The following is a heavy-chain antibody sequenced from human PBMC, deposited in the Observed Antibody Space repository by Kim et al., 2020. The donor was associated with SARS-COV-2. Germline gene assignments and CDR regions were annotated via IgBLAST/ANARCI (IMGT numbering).Heavy chain of an antibody. CDR3: ASTGVGAVGWFDP. CDR2: VYHTGST. CDR1: GGAIRGYY. V-gene: IGHV4-59*01. J-gene: IGHJ5*02. D-gene: IGHD1-26*01. Sequence: SETLSLTCSVSGGAIRGYYWAWIRQPPGKRLEWIGYVYHTGSTNYNPFLRGRVTISLDTSKRQVSLTLTSVIAADTAVYYCASTGVGAVGWFDPWGQGTLVSVSS.